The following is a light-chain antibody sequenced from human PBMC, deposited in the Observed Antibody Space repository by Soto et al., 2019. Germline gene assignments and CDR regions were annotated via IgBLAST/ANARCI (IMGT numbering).Light chain of an antibody. Sequence: QSVLTQSPSASASLGALVKLTCTLSSGHSSYAIAWHQQQPEKGPRYLMKLSSDGSHSKGDGIPDRFSGSSSGAERYLTISSLQSEDEADYYCQTWDTGARVVFGGGTKVTVL. J-gene: IGLJ2*01. CDR1: SGHSSYA. V-gene: IGLV4-69*01. CDR2: LSSDGSH. CDR3: QTWDTGARVV.